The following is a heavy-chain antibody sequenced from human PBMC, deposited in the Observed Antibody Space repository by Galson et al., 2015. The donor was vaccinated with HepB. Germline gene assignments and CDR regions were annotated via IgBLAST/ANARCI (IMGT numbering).Heavy chain of an antibody. D-gene: IGHD3-16*02. V-gene: IGHV4-59*08. CDR3: ARRGRLGELSLLGSYWYFDL. CDR1: GGSISSYY. Sequence: SETLSLTCTVSGGSISSYYWSWIRQPPGKGLEWIGYIYYSGSTNYNPSLKGRVTISVDTSKNQFSLKLSSVTAADTAVYYCARRGRLGELSLLGSYWYFDLWGRGTLVTVSS. J-gene: IGHJ2*01. CDR2: IYYSGST.